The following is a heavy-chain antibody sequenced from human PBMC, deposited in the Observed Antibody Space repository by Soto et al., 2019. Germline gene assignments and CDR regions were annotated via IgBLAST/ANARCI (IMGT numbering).Heavy chain of an antibody. Sequence: HPGGSLRLSCTASGFTFGDYAMSWFRQAPGKGLEWVGFIRSKAYGGTTEYAASVKGRFTISRDDSKSIAYLQMNSLKTEDTAVYYCTRGGVVVAATSILIWGQGTMVNVSS. V-gene: IGHV3-49*03. CDR2: IRSKAYGGTT. J-gene: IGHJ3*02. D-gene: IGHD2-15*01. CDR3: TRGGVVVAATSILI. CDR1: GFTFGDYA.